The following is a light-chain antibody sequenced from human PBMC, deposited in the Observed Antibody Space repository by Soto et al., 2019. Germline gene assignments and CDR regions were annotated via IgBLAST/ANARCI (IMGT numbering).Light chain of an antibody. J-gene: IGKJ1*01. CDR1: VSVTIW. CDR2: DAS. CDR3: EQYDSRSPWT. V-gene: IGKV1-5*01. Sequence: DIQLTQSPSSLSASVGDRVTITCRASVSVTIWLAWYQQKPGKAPRLLIYDASTLEGGVPSRFSASGSGTEFTLTISSLQPDDFATYYCEQYDSRSPWTFGQGTKIEIK.